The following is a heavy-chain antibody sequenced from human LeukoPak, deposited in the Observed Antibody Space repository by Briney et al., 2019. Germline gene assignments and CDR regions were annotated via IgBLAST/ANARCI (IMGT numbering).Heavy chain of an antibody. Sequence: HPGRSLRLACAASGFTFSSCAMSCVRQDPGKGLEWVSAIGGSGGSTYYADSVKGRFTISRDNSKNTLYLQMNSLRAEDTAVYYCAKDHGMSDYVPWGSDYSGQGTLVTVS. D-gene: IGHD4-17*01. CDR3: AKDHGMSDYVPWGSDY. CDR1: GFTFSSCA. CDR2: IGGSGGST. V-gene: IGHV3-23*01. J-gene: IGHJ4*02.